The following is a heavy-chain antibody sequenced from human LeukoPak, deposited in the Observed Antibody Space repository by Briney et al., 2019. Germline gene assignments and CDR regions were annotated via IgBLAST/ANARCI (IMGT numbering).Heavy chain of an antibody. CDR2: ISSSGAIQ. CDR3: AKEYDSRGYGANFDN. V-gene: IGHV3-30*18. D-gene: IGHD3-10*01. CDR1: KSTFSNYG. Sequence: PGGSLRLSCAASKSTFSNYGMHWVRQAPGKGLEWVAVISSSGAIQYYLESVKGRFTISRDNSGNTLYLQMNSLRPEDTAVYYCAKEYDSRGYGANFDNWGQGTLVTVSS. J-gene: IGHJ4*02.